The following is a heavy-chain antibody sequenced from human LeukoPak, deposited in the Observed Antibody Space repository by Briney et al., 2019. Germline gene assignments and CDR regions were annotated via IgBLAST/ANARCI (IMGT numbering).Heavy chain of an antibody. J-gene: IGHJ2*01. CDR2: IIPIFGTA. CDR1: GYTFTSYE. Sequence: SVKVSCKASGYTFTSYEINWVRQAPGQGLEWMGGIIPIFGTANYARKFQGRVTITADESTSTAYMELSSLRSEDTAVYYCARVFVVPAVKPHWYFDLWGRGTLVTVSS. V-gene: IGHV1-69*13. CDR3: ARVFVVPAVKPHWYFDL. D-gene: IGHD2-2*01.